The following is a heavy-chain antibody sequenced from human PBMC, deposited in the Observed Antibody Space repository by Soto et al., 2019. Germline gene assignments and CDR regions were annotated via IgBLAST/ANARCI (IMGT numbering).Heavy chain of an antibody. Sequence: QVHLQESGPGLVKPSETLSLTCTVSGDSISSSYCNWIRQAPRKGLEWIGYIYYSGSTNFSPSLKSRVTISIDTSKEQFSLKLSSVTDADTAVYYCARLYPLYDLLTGSQLYAFVIWGQGTMVTVSS. D-gene: IGHD3-9*01. CDR2: IYYSGST. CDR3: ARLYPLYDLLTGSQLYAFVI. V-gene: IGHV4-59*01. J-gene: IGHJ3*02. CDR1: GDSISSSY.